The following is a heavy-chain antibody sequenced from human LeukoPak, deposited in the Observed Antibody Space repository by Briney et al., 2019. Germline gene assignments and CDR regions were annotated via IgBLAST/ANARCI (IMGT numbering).Heavy chain of an antibody. CDR3: ARLYGDYDYFDY. CDR1: GGSISSSTYY. J-gene: IGHJ4*02. V-gene: IGHV4-39*01. Sequence: SETLSLTCSVSGGSISSSTYYWGWIRQPPGKGLEWIGTIYYSGSTYYNPSLKSRVTISVDTSKNQFSLKLSSVTAADTAVYYCARLYGDYDYFDYWGQGTLVTVSS. D-gene: IGHD4-17*01. CDR2: IYYSGST.